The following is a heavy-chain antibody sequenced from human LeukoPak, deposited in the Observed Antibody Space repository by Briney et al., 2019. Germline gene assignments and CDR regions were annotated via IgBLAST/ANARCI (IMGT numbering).Heavy chain of an antibody. V-gene: IGHV4-34*01. Sequence: PSETLSLTCAVSGVSFDDYYWAWVRQTPGKGLEWIGEINHSGSTNYNPSLKSRVTISVDTSKNQFSLKLSSVTAADTAVYYCARGRYCSSTSCYAGLVDTAMVYHDYWGQGTLVTVSS. CDR2: INHSGST. CDR3: ARGRYCSSTSCYAGLVDTAMVYHDY. J-gene: IGHJ4*02. CDR1: GVSFDDYY. D-gene: IGHD2-2*01.